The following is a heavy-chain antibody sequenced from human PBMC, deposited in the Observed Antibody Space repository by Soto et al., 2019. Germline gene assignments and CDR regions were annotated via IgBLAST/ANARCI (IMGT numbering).Heavy chain of an antibody. D-gene: IGHD3-3*01. V-gene: IGHV6-1*01. CDR1: GDSVSSNSAA. Sequence: SQTLSLTCAISGDSVSSNSAAWNWIRQSPSRGLEWLGRTYYRSKWYNDYAVSVKSRITINPDTSKNQFSLQLNSVTPEDTAVYYCARGTIFGVVIPYYYYGMDVWGQGTTVTVSS. CDR2: TYYRSKWYN. CDR3: ARGTIFGVVIPYYYYGMDV. J-gene: IGHJ6*02.